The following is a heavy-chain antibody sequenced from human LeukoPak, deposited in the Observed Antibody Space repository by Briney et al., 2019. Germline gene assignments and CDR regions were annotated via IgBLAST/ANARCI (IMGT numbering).Heavy chain of an antibody. D-gene: IGHD6-13*01. J-gene: IGHJ4*02. CDR1: GGSISSGSYY. CDR3: ARVDSSSWYDY. CDR2: IYTSGST. Sequence: SQTLSLTCTVSGGSISSGSYYWSWIRQPAGKGLEWIGRIYTSGSTNYNPSLKSRVTISVDTSKNQFSLKLSSVTAADTAVYYCARVDSSSWYDYWGQGTLVTISS. V-gene: IGHV4-61*02.